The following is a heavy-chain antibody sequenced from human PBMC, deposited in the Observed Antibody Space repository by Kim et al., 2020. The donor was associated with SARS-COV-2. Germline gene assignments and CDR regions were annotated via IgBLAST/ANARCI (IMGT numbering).Heavy chain of an antibody. CDR1: GYSFTSYW. Sequence: GESLKISCKGSGYSFTSYWIGWVRQMPGKGLEWMGIIYPGDSDTRYSPSFQGQVTISADKSISTAYLQWSSLKASDTAMYYCARAPLGYCSGGSCSSNWFDPWGQGTLVTVSS. CDR2: IYPGDSDT. J-gene: IGHJ5*02. CDR3: ARAPLGYCSGGSCSSNWFDP. V-gene: IGHV5-51*01. D-gene: IGHD2-15*01.